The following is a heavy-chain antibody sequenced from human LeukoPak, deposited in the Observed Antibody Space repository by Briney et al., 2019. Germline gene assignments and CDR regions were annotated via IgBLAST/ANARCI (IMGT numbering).Heavy chain of an antibody. D-gene: IGHD1-26*01. Sequence: SETLSLTCTVSGGSISGYYWSWIRQPPGKGLEWIAYIHSSGSTSYNPSLKSRITMSLDTSQSQFSLKLSSVTAADTAVYYCARHGQDTGNFYAHFDYWGQGTLVTVSS. CDR3: ARHGQDTGNFYAHFDY. J-gene: IGHJ4*02. V-gene: IGHV4-59*08. CDR2: IHSSGST. CDR1: GGSISGYY.